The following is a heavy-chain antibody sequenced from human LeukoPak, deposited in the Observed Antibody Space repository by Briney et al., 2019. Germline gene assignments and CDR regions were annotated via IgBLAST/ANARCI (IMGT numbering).Heavy chain of an antibody. D-gene: IGHD3-9*01. CDR1: GGSISSGDYY. J-gene: IGHJ6*04. CDR3: ASAAVGYDILTGSYYYYGMDV. CDR2: IYYSGST. V-gene: IGHV4-30-4*01. Sequence: SQTLSLTCTVSGGSISSGDYYWSWIRQPPGKGLEWIGYIYYSGSTYYNPSLKSRVTISVDTSKNQFSLKLSSVTAADTAVYYCASAAVGYDILTGSYYYYGMDVWGKGTTVTVSS.